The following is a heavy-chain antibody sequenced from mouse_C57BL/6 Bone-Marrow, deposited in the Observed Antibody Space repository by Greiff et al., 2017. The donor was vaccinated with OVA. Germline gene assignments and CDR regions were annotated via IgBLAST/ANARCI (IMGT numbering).Heavy chain of an antibody. J-gene: IGHJ3*01. Sequence: VQLQQSGTELVKPGASVKLSCKASGYTFTSYWMHWVKQRPGQGLEWIGNINPSNGGTNYNEKFKSKATLTVDKSSSTAYMQLSSLTSEDSAVYYCARLNYSNFWFAYWGQGTLVTVSA. CDR3: ARLNYSNFWFAY. V-gene: IGHV1-53*01. CDR2: INPSNGGT. D-gene: IGHD2-5*01. CDR1: GYTFTSYW.